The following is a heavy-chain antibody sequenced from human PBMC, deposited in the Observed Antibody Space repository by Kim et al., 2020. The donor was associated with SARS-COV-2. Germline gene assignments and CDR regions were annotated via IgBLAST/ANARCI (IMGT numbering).Heavy chain of an antibody. V-gene: IGHV4-34*01. Sequence: SETLSLTCAVYGGSFSGYYWSWIRQPPGKGLEWIGEINHSGSTNYNPSLKSRVIISVDTSKNQFSLKLISVTAADTAVDYCARERIPFWSGYSSFQHWG. CDR1: GGSFSGYY. J-gene: IGHJ1*01. CDR3: ARERIPFWSGYSSFQH. D-gene: IGHD3-3*01. CDR2: INHSGST.